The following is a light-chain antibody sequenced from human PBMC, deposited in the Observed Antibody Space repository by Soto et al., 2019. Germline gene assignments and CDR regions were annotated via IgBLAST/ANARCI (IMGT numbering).Light chain of an antibody. CDR2: AAS. Sequence: DIQMTQSPSSLSASVGDRVTITCRASQSISSYLNWYLQKPGKAPKLLIYAASSLQSGVPTRFSGSGSGTEFTLTISSLQSEDFAVYYCQQYNNWPPITFGQGTRLEIK. CDR1: QSISSY. J-gene: IGKJ5*01. CDR3: QQYNNWPPIT. V-gene: IGKV1-39*01.